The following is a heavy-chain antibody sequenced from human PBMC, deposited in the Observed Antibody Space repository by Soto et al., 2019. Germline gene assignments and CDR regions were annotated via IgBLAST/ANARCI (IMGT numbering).Heavy chain of an antibody. V-gene: IGHV3-23*01. Sequence: EVQLLESGGGLVQPGGSLKLSCAASGFTFSSFDMSWVRQAPGMGLEWVSGISGSGNKTYYAGSVKGRFTTSRDNSKNTLYLQMNSLRAEDTALYYCAKEYSASSPDPWGQGTLVIVSS. CDR3: AKEYSASSPDP. CDR2: ISGSGNKT. CDR1: GFTFSSFD. J-gene: IGHJ5*02. D-gene: IGHD5-12*01.